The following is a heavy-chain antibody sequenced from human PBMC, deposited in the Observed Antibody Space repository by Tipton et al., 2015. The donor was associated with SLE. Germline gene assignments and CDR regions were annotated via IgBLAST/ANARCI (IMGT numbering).Heavy chain of an antibody. D-gene: IGHD4-17*01. CDR2: IYYSGTT. CDR1: GGSITSDSYY. CDR3: EGAATGTNYYLDV. Sequence: TLSLTCTVSGGSITSDSYYWGWIRQPAGKGLEWVGSIYYSGTTYYNPSLKSRVTISVDTSKNQFSLRLNSGSAADTAVYYCEGAATGTNYYLDVWGKGTTVTVSS. J-gene: IGHJ6*03. V-gene: IGHV4-39*07.